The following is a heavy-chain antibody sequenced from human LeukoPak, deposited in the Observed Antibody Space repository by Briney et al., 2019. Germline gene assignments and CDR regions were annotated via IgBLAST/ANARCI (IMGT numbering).Heavy chain of an antibody. CDR1: GFTFSSYG. CDR3: AKASGDSYGYPFDY. V-gene: IGHV3-23*01. J-gene: IGHJ4*02. D-gene: IGHD5-18*01. CDR2: ISVSGGST. Sequence: GGSLRLSCAASGFTFSSYGMHWVRQAPGKGLEWVSGISVSGGSTYYADSVKGRFTISRDNSKNTLYLQVNSLRAEDTAVYYCAKASGDSYGYPFDYWGQGTLVTVSS.